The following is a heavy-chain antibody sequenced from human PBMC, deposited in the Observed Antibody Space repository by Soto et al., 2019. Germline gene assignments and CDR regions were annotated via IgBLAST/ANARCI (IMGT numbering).Heavy chain of an antibody. CDR1: GGSINSANYY. J-gene: IGHJ4*02. V-gene: IGHV4-39*01. Sequence: SETLSLTCTVSGGSINSANYYWGWIRQPPGKGLEWIGNVYYRGTTYYNPSLKGRVTISVDTSKNQFSLKLSSVTAADSAVFFCVRHQRYSSGWYIDYWGQGTPVTGSS. CDR3: VRHQRYSSGWYIDY. D-gene: IGHD6-19*01. CDR2: VYYRGTT.